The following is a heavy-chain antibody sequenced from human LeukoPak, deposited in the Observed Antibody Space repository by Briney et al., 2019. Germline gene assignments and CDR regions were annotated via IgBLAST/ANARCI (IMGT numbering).Heavy chain of an antibody. J-gene: IGHJ4*02. V-gene: IGHV1-18*01. CDR1: GGSFRNYV. CDR3: ARVEDVRSGSVERKYSGSFLSDY. D-gene: IGHD1-26*01. CDR2: ITAYNGNP. Sequence: ASVKVSCTASGGSFRNYVISWVRQTPGQGLEWMGCITAYNGNPNYAQKLQGRVPMTTATSTTTSYLGLRRLTAHAPPVYSCARVEDVRSGSVERKYSGSFLSDYWGQGTLVTVCS.